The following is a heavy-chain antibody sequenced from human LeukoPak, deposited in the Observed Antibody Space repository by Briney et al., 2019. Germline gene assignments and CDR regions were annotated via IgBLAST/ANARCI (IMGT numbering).Heavy chain of an antibody. CDR2: IIPIFGTA. CDR3: ATPSPEVYSYGEYYYYYGMDV. Sequence: GASVKVSCKASGYTFTSYGISWVRQAPGQGLEWMGGIIPIFGTANYAQKFQGRVTITADESTSTAYMELSSLRSKDTAVYYCATPSPEVYSYGEYYYYYGMDVWGQGTTVTVSS. J-gene: IGHJ6*02. D-gene: IGHD5-18*01. CDR1: GYTFTSYG. V-gene: IGHV1-69*13.